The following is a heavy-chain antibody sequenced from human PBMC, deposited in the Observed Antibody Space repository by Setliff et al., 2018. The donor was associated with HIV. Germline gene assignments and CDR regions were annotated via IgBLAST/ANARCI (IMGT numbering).Heavy chain of an antibody. CDR1: GGTFSSYA. J-gene: IGHJ6*03. Sequence: ASVKVSCKASGGTFSSYAISWVRQAPGQGLEWMGGIIPIFGTANYAQKFQGRVTITADESTSTVYMEVSGLRFEDTAVYFCAKDGPTVIEGSYMDVWGKGTTVTVSS. V-gene: IGHV1-69*13. D-gene: IGHD4-4*01. CDR2: IIPIFGTA. CDR3: AKDGPTVIEGSYMDV.